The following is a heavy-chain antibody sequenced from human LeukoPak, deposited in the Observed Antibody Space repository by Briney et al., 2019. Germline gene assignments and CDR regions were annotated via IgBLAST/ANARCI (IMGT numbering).Heavy chain of an antibody. CDR3: ARGQDIVVVVAATDHYYFDY. V-gene: IGHV4-34*01. CDR2: INHSGST. CDR1: GGSFSGYY. D-gene: IGHD2-15*01. Sequence: SETLSLTCAVYGGSFSGYYWSWIRQPPGKGLEWIGEINHSGSTNYNPSLKSRVTISVDTSKNQFSLKLSSVTAADTAVYYCARGQDIVVVVAATDHYYFDYWGQGTLVTVSS. J-gene: IGHJ4*02.